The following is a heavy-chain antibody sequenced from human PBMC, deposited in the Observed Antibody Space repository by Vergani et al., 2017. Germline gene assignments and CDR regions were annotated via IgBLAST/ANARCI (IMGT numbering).Heavy chain of an antibody. CDR2: IYYSGST. J-gene: IGHJ5*02. Sequence: VQLLESGGGLVQPGGSLRLSCAASGFTFSSYAMSWVRQAPGKGLEWIASIYYSGSTYYNPSLKSRVTISVDTSKNQFSLKLSSVTAADTAVYFCARHSTVEWLVKLGGIDPWGQGILVTVSS. V-gene: IGHV4-59*05. D-gene: IGHD6-19*01. CDR3: ARHSTVEWLVKLGGIDP. CDR1: GFTFSSYA.